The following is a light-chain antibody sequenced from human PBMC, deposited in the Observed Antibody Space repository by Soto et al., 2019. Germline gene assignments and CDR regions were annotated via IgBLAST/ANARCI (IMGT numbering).Light chain of an antibody. CDR3: SSYTSSSTLV. CDR2: DVS. J-gene: IGLJ1*01. V-gene: IGLV2-14*01. CDR1: SRDVGGYNY. Sequence: QSALTPPASVFGSSGQPIPLSCTGTSRDVGGYNYVSWYQQHPGKAPKLMIYDVSNRPSGVSNRFSGSKSGNTASLTISGLQAEDEADYYCSSYTSSSTLVFGTGTKVTVL.